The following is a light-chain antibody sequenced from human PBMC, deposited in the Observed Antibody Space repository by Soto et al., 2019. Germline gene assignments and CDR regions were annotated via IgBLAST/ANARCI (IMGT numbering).Light chain of an antibody. J-gene: IGKJ4*01. CDR1: QGISSY. Sequence: EIQLTQSPSFLSASVGDRVTITCRASQGISSYLAWYQQKPGIAPKLLIYAASTLKSGVPSRFSGSGSGTEFTLIISSLLPEDFATNYCQQLKSYPLTFGGGTKVEIK. CDR3: QQLKSYPLT. CDR2: AAS. V-gene: IGKV1-9*01.